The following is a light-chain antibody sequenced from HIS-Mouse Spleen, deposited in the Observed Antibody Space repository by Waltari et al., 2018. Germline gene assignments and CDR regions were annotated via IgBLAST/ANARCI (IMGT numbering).Light chain of an antibody. J-gene: IGLJ2*01. CDR3: YSTDSSGNHRV. CDR1: ALPKKY. V-gene: IGLV3-10*01. CDR2: EDS. Sequence: SYELTQPPSVSVSPGQTARITCSGDALPKKYAYWYQQKSGQAPVLVIYEDSKRPSGSPEGFSGSSSGTMATCTISVAQVEDEADYYCYSTDSSGNHRVFGGGTKLTVL.